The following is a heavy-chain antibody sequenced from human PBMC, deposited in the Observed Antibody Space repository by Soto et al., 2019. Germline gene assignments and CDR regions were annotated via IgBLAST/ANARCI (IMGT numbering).Heavy chain of an antibody. CDR2: ISYDGSNK. CDR1: GFTFSNYA. Sequence: QVQLVESGGGVVQPGRSLTLSCAASGFTFSNYAMHWVRQAPGKGLEWVAVISYDGSNKYYTDSVKGRFTISRDNSKNTLYLQMNSLRAEDTAMYFCARAIEVDTPIDYWGQGTLVTVSS. J-gene: IGHJ4*02. CDR3: ARAIEVDTPIDY. V-gene: IGHV3-30-3*01. D-gene: IGHD5-18*01.